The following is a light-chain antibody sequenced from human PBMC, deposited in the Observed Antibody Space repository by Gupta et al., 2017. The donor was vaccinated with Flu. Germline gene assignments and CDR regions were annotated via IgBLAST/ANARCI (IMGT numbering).Light chain of an antibody. CDR2: STS. V-gene: IGKV1-12*01. Sequence: QRPGKAPKLLVYSTSILKSGVSSRFSGGGSATHFTLTINDLRPEDFGVYYCQQAKAFPFTFGPGT. J-gene: IGKJ3*01. CDR3: QQAKAFPFT.